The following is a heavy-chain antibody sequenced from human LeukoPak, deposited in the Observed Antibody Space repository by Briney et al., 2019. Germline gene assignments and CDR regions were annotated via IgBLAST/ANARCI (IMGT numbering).Heavy chain of an antibody. CDR3: ASSREQQLVDNWFDP. CDR2: IYYSGST. D-gene: IGHD6-13*01. J-gene: IGHJ5*02. Sequence: SETLSLTCTVSGGSISSSSYYWGWIRQPPGKGLEWIGSIYYSGSTYYNPSLKSRVTISVDTSKSQFSLKLSSVTAADTAVYYCASSREQQLVDNWFDPWGQGTLVTVSS. V-gene: IGHV4-39*01. CDR1: GGSISSSSYY.